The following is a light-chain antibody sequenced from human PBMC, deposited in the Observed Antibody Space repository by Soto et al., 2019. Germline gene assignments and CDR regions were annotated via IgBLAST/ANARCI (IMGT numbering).Light chain of an antibody. Sequence: DIVMTQSPVSLTVSLGERATINCKSSQTVLSSSNNRNYLAWYQQKPGQPPTLLLYWASTRESGVPDRFSGSGSGADLTLTISRLQAEDVAVYYGHQYYTTPQTFGQGTKVEIK. V-gene: IGKV4-1*01. J-gene: IGKJ1*01. CDR2: WAS. CDR3: HQYYTTPQT. CDR1: QTVLSSSNNRNY.